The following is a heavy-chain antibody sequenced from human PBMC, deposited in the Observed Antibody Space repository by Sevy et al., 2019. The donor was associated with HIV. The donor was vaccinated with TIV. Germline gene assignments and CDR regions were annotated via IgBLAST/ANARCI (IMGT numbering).Heavy chain of an antibody. D-gene: IGHD2-2*01. Sequence: GGSLRLSCAASGLTFDDYGMNWVRQAPGKGLEWLVGINCNGGSTGYADSVKGRFTISRDNAKNSLYLQMNSLRAEDTALYHCARTTSAAMVFDYWGQGTLVTVSS. CDR2: INCNGGST. V-gene: IGHV3-20*01. J-gene: IGHJ4*02. CDR1: GLTFDDYG. CDR3: ARTTSAAMVFDY.